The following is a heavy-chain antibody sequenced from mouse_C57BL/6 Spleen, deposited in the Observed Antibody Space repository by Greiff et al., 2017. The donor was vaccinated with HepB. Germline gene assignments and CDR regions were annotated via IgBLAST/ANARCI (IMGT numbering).Heavy chain of an antibody. CDR1: GYTFTSYW. V-gene: IGHV1-72*01. CDR3: AREGGQLRLRAMDY. D-gene: IGHD3-2*02. CDR2: IDPNSGGT. J-gene: IGHJ4*01. Sequence: QVQLKQPGAELVKPGASVKLSCKASGYTFTSYWMHWVKQRPGRGLEWIGRIDPNSGGTKYNEKFKSKATLTVDKPSSTAYMQLSSLTSEDSAVYYCAREGGQLRLRAMDYWGQGTSVTVSS.